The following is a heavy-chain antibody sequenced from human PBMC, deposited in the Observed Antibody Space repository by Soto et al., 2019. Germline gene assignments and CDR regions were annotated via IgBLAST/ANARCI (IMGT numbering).Heavy chain of an antibody. CDR2: ISSGSLSI. V-gene: IGHV3-48*02. CDR1: GFTFSRYT. D-gene: IGHD3-16*01. J-gene: IGHJ6*02. CDR3: ARGGSSSDNGLDV. Sequence: PGGSLRLSCAASGFTFSRYTMNWVRQTPGKGLEWVSSISSGSLSIYYADAVKGRCTVSGDNAKNSLFLQMNSLRDEDTAVYYCARGGSSSDNGLDVWGQGTTVTVSS.